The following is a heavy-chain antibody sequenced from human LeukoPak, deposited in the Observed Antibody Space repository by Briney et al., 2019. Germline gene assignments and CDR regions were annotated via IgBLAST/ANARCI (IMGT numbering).Heavy chain of an antibody. J-gene: IGHJ4*02. CDR3: TRGSSGRRDN. Sequence: ASVKVSCKASGYTFTSCDINWVRQATGQGLEWMGWVNPNSGNTGYGQSFQGRITMTRDISIGTAYMELSNLTSEDTAIYYCTRGSSGRRDNWGQGTLVTVSA. CDR2: VNPNSGNT. D-gene: IGHD6-19*01. V-gene: IGHV1-8*01. CDR1: GYTFTSCD.